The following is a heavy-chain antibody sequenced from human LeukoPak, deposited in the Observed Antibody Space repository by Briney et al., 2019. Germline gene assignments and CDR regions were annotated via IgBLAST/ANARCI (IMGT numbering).Heavy chain of an antibody. V-gene: IGHV4-59*08. CDR3: ARLGVGAPPLDEYYFDY. D-gene: IGHD1-26*01. J-gene: IGHJ4*02. CDR2: IYYSGST. CDR1: GGSISSYY. Sequence: PSETLSLTCTVSGGSISSYYWSWIRQPPGKGLEWIGYIYYSGSTNYNPSLESRVTISVDTSKNQFSLKLISVTAADTAVYYCARLGVGAPPLDEYYFDYWGQGTLVTVSS.